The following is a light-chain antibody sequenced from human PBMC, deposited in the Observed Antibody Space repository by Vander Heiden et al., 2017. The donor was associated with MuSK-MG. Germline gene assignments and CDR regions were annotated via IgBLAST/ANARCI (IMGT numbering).Light chain of an antibody. CDR1: QSIDSRF. CDR2: GSS. V-gene: IGKV3-20*01. J-gene: IGKJ1*01. CDR3: QQYGSSPWR. Sequence: EIVLTQSPGTLSLSPGERATLSCRASQSIDSRFLAWFQQKPGQAPRLLLYGSSSRATGIPDRFSGSGSGTDFTLTISRLEPEDFAVYYCQQYGSSPWRFGQGTKVEIK.